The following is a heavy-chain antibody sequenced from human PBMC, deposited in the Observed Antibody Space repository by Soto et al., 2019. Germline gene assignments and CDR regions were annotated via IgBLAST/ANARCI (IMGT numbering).Heavy chain of an antibody. V-gene: IGHV3-48*01. J-gene: IGHJ4*02. CDR3: ARGSPLSSGPGENDS. CDR1: GFTFSSYS. D-gene: IGHD3-10*01. Sequence: EVQLVESGGGLVQPGGSLRLSCAASGFTFSSYSMNWVRQAPGKGLEWVSYISSSSSTIYYADSVKGRFTISRDNAKNYRYLKMNGRRAEETVVYYCARGSPLSSGPGENDSWGQGPLFPVSS. CDR2: ISSSSSTI.